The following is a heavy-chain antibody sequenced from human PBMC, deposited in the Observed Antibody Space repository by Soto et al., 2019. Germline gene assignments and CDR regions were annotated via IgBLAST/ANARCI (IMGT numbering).Heavy chain of an antibody. V-gene: IGHV1-18*01. J-gene: IGHJ5*02. CDR3: ARDEVPDFGGDNWLDP. Sequence: ASVKVSCKASGYTFSRYGISWVRQAPGQGLEWMGWISAYNGNTNYAQKFQGRVTMTTDSSTTTAYVEVRGLRPDDTAVYYCARDEVPDFGGDNWLDPWGQGTLVTVSS. CDR2: ISAYNGNT. D-gene: IGHD4-17*01. CDR1: GYTFSRYG.